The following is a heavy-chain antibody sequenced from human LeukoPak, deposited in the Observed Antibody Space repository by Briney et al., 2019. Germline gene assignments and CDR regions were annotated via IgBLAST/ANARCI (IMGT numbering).Heavy chain of an antibody. CDR3: ARGAYGYYYMDV. V-gene: IGHV3-74*01. CDR1: GFTFSSYW. J-gene: IGHJ6*03. Sequence: GGSLRLSCAASGFTFSSYWMHWVRQAPGKGLVWVSRIKSDGSNYYADSVKGRFTISRDNAKNTLYLEMNSLRAEDTAMYYCARGAYGYYYMDVWGKETTVTVSS. CDR2: IKSDGSN. D-gene: IGHD4-17*01.